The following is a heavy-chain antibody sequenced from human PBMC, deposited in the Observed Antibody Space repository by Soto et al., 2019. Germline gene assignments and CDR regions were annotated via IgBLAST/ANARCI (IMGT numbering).Heavy chain of an antibody. D-gene: IGHD6-19*01. CDR3: AREGSSGWFEP. Sequence: QVQLVQSGAEVKKPGASVKVSCKASGYTFTSYYMHWVRQAPGQGLEWMGIINPSGGSTSYAQKFQGRVNMTRDTYTSAVYMELSSLRSEDTAVYYCAREGSSGWFEPWGQGTLVTVSS. CDR2: INPSGGST. J-gene: IGHJ5*02. V-gene: IGHV1-46*01. CDR1: GYTFTSYY.